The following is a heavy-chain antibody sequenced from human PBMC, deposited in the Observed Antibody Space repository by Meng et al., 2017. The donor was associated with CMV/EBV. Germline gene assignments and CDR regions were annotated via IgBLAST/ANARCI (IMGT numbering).Heavy chain of an antibody. CDR3: ARLLDATFDY. Sequence: GGSLRLSCQGSGYQSPYYWVAWVRQMPGKGLEWMGIVYPGDSTTRYSSAFEGQVTISADKSISTAYLQWSSLKASDTAIYYCARLLDATFDYWGQGTLVTVSS. V-gene: IGHV5-51*01. J-gene: IGHJ4*02. D-gene: IGHD3/OR15-3a*01. CDR2: VYPGDSTT. CDR1: GYQSPYYW.